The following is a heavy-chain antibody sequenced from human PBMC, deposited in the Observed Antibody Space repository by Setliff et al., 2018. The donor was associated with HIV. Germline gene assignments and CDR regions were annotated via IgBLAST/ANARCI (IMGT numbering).Heavy chain of an antibody. J-gene: IGHJ4*02. D-gene: IGHD6-19*01. CDR2: VNRDGSST. Sequence: GSLRLSCAASGFTFDRFWMHWVRQAPGKGLVWVSRVNRDGSSTTYADSVKDRFTISRDNAKNALFLQTSSLRVEDTAVYYCARMVAGFWGQGTLVTVSS. CDR3: ARMVAGF. V-gene: IGHV3-74*01. CDR1: GFTFDRFW.